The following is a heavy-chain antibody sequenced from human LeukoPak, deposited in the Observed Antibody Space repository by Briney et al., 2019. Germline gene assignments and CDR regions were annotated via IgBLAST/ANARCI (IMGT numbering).Heavy chain of an antibody. Sequence: GGSLRLSCAASGFTFSSYAMSWVRQAPGKGLEWVSAISGSGGSTYYADSVKGRFTISRDNSKNTLYLQMNSLRAEDTAVYYCAKYAFAVTTSGSHFQHWGQGTLVTVSS. CDR3: AKYAFAVTTSGSHFQH. J-gene: IGHJ1*01. D-gene: IGHD4-17*01. V-gene: IGHV3-23*01. CDR1: GFTFSSYA. CDR2: ISGSGGST.